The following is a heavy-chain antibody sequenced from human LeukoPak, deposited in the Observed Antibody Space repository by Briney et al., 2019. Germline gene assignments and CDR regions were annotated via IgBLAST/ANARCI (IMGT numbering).Heavy chain of an antibody. Sequence: GASVKVSCKASGYTFTSYGISWVRQAPGQGLEWMGWISAYNGNTNYAQKLQGRVTMTTDTSTSTAYMELRSLRSDDTAVYYCARDFFPDGRKQPFDYWGQGTLVTVSS. CDR1: GYTFTSYG. CDR3: ARDFFPDGRKQPFDY. V-gene: IGHV1-18*01. CDR2: ISAYNGNT. J-gene: IGHJ4*02. D-gene: IGHD1-1*01.